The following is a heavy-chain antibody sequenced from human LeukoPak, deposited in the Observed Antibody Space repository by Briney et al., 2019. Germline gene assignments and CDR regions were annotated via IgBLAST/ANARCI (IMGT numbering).Heavy chain of an antibody. J-gene: IGHJ2*01. CDR1: GFTFSSYW. V-gene: IGHV3-7*01. CDR2: IKQDGSEK. Sequence: GGSLRLSCAASGFTFSSYWMSWVRQAPGKGLEWVANIKQDGSEKYYVDSVKGRFTISRDNAMNSLYLQMNSLRAEDTAVYYCARGGDSSGWFDWYFDLWGRGTLVTVSS. D-gene: IGHD6-19*01. CDR3: ARGGDSSGWFDWYFDL.